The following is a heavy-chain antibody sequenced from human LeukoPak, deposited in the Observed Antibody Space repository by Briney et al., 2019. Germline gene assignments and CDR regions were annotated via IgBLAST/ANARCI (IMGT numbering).Heavy chain of an antibody. J-gene: IGHJ6*02. D-gene: IGHD3-3*01. CDR3: VRRLVTTDYYGMDV. CDR2: IYYSGST. V-gene: IGHV4-59*12. CDR1: GGSISSYY. Sequence: SETLSLTCTVSGGSISSYYWSWIRQPPGKGLEWIGYIYYSGSTYYNPSLKSRVTISVDTSKNQFSLKLSSVTAADTAVYYCVRRLVTTDYYGMDVWGQGTTVTVSS.